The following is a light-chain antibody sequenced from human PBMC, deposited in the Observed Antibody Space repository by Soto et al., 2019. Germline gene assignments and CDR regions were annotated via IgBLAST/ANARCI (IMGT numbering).Light chain of an antibody. CDR3: SSYAGSNNFPYV. CDR1: SSDVGGYNY. Sequence: SGLTPPPSASGSPGQSVTISCTGTSSDVGGYNYVSWYQQHPGKAPKLMIYEVSKRPSGVPDRFSGSKPGNTASLTVSGLQAEDEADYYCSSYAGSNNFPYVFGTGTRSPS. V-gene: IGLV2-8*01. CDR2: EVS. J-gene: IGLJ1*01.